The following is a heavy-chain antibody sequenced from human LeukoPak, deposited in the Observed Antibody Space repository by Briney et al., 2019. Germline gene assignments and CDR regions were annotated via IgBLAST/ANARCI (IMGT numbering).Heavy chain of an antibody. CDR2: ISAYNGNT. D-gene: IGHD4-17*01. V-gene: IGHV1-18*01. CDR1: GYTFTSYS. CDR3: ARPLPTVTRGGYNWFDP. Sequence: ASVKVSCKASGYTFTSYSISWVRQAPGQGLEWMGWISAYNGNTNYAQKLQGRVTMTTDTSTSTAYMELRSLRSDDTAVYYCARPLPTVTRGGYNWFDPWGQGTLVTVSS. J-gene: IGHJ5*02.